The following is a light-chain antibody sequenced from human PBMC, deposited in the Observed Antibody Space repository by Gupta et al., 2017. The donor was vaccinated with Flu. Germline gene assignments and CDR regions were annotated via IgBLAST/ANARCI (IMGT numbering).Light chain of an antibody. J-gene: IGLJ3*02. V-gene: IGLV1-51*02. CDR3: GTWDSSLSAGV. Sequence: QSVLTQPPSVPAAPGQKVTISSSGSSSNIGNNYVSWYQQLPGTAPKLLIYENNKRPSGIPDRFSGSKSGTSATLGITGLQTGDEADYYCGTWDSSLSAGVFGGGTKLTVL. CDR1: SSNIGNNY. CDR2: ENN.